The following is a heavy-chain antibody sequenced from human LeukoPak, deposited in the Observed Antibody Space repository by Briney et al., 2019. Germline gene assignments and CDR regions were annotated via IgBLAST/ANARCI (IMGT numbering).Heavy chain of an antibody. D-gene: IGHD3-10*01. J-gene: IGHJ5*02. CDR2: INHSGST. CDR3: ARHHGLLWFGEFRYFDNWFDP. V-gene: IGHV4-39*01. Sequence: SETLSLTCTVSGGSISSTSYYWGWIRQPPGKGLEWIGEINHSGSTNYNPSLKSRVTISVDTSKNQFSLKLSSVTAADTAVYYCARHHGLLWFGEFRYFDNWFDPWGQGTLVTVSS. CDR1: GGSISSTSYY.